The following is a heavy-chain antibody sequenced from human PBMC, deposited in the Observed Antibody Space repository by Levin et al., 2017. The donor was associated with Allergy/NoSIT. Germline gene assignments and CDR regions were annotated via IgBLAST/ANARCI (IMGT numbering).Heavy chain of an antibody. J-gene: IGHJ4*02. V-gene: IGHV4-61*01. CDR3: VRGGGGGWLSYYDDY. CDR1: NVSVSSGSFY. D-gene: IGHD3-9*01. CDR2: IYYTGNT. Sequence: SETLSLTCTVSNVSVSSGSFYWSWIRQPPGKGLEWTGYIYYTGNTNYNPSLKTRATISLDKSKNQFSLNLNSVTAADTAVYHCVRGGGGGWLSYYDDYWGQSTLVTVSS.